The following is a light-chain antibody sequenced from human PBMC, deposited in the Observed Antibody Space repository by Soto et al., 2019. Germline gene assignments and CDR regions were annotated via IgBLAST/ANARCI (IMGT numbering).Light chain of an antibody. J-gene: IGKJ4*01. Sequence: VLTQSPAILSLSPGERATLSCRASQSVSNHLAWYQQRPGQAHRLLIYDSSNRATGIPARFSASGSGTDFTLTISSLEPEDFAVDYCQQRRVWPLTFGGGTKVEIK. CDR3: QQRRVWPLT. CDR1: QSVSNH. V-gene: IGKV3-11*01. CDR2: DSS.